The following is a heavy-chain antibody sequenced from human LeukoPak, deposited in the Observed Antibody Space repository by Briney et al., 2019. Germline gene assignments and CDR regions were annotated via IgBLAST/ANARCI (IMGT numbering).Heavy chain of an antibody. Sequence: PGGSLRLSCAAPGFTFRDYTMRWVRQAPRRGVESVSVIRADGGSTSYASSVRGRFTISRDNSKNILFLHLGSLTSDDLAVYYCARGSYYYDHSGYALDVWGQGTMVTVSS. CDR2: IRADGGST. J-gene: IGHJ3*01. CDR3: ARGSYYYDHSGYALDV. CDR1: GFTFRDYT. D-gene: IGHD3-22*01. V-gene: IGHV3-64*01.